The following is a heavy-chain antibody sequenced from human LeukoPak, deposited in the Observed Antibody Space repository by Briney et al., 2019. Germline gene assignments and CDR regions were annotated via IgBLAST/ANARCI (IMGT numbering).Heavy chain of an antibody. CDR2: ISGYNGNT. V-gene: IGHV1-18*01. D-gene: IGHD2-2*01. J-gene: IGHJ4*02. Sequence: ASVKVSCKASGYRFTSYGISWVRQAPGQGLEWMGWISGYNGNTNYAQKLQGRVTMTTDTSTSTAYMELRSLRSDDTAVYYCAREYCSTTRCYMADYWGQGTLVTVS. CDR1: GYRFTSYG. CDR3: AREYCSTTRCYMADY.